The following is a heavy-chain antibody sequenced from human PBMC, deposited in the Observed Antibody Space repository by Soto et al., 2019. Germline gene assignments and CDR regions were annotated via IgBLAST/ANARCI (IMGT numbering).Heavy chain of an antibody. J-gene: IGHJ6*02. Sequence: PGESLKISCKGSGYTFTNYWIGWVRQMPGKGLEWMGIIYPGDSDTKYNPSFQGQVTISADKSIPTNYLQWSSLKASDTAIYYCAASIFYYGMDVWGQGTTVTVSS. CDR2: IYPGDSDT. V-gene: IGHV5-51*01. CDR1: GYTFTNYW. CDR3: AASIFYYGMDV.